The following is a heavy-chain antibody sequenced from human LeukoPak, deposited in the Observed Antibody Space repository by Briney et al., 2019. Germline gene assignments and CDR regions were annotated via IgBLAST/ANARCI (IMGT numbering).Heavy chain of an antibody. V-gene: IGHV4-34*01. J-gene: IGHJ4*02. D-gene: IGHD3-22*01. CDR3: AATYYYDSSGSTLENY. Sequence: PSETLSLTCAVYGGSFSGYYWSWIRQPPGKGLEWIGEINHSGSTNYNPSLKSRVTISVDTSKNQFSLKLSSVTAADTAVYYCAATYYYDSSGSTLENYWGQGTLVTVSS. CDR1: GGSFSGYY. CDR2: INHSGST.